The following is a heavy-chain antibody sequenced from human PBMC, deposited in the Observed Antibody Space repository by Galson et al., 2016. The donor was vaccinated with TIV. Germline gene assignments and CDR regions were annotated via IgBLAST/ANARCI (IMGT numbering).Heavy chain of an antibody. D-gene: IGHD4-17*01. J-gene: IGHJ2*01. Sequence: VSGGSVSSYHWSWIRQPPGKGLEWIGYIYYSGNTNYNYNPSLESRVIMSVDTSKTQVSLKLSSVTAADTAVYFCARAPYGENWYFDFWGRGTLVTVSS. CDR2: IYYSGNTNY. V-gene: IGHV4-59*08. CDR1: GGSVSSYH. CDR3: ARAPYGENWYFDF.